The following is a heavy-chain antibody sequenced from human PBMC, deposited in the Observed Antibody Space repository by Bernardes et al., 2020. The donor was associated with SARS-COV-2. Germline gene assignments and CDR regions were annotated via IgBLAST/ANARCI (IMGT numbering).Heavy chain of an antibody. Sequence: ASVKVSCKASGYTFTGYYIPWVRQAPGQGLEWMGWINPNSGGTNYAQKFQGRVTMTRDTSISTAYMELSRLRSDDTAVFYCALPPTNYDRFGMDLWGQGTTVTGS. CDR2: INPNSGGT. CDR3: ALPPTNYDRFGMDL. D-gene: IGHD3-22*01. J-gene: IGHJ6*02. CDR1: GYTFTGYY. V-gene: IGHV1-2*02.